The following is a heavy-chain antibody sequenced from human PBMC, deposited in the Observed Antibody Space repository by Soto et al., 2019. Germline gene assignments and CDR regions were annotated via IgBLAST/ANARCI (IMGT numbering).Heavy chain of an antibody. J-gene: IGHJ6*03. CDR3: ASTLRIAAAGTLTAYYYYYMDV. Sequence: SETLSLTCAVSSGSISSSNWWSWVRQPPGKGLEWIGEIYHSGSTNYNPSLKSRVTISVDKSKNQFSLKLSSVTAADTAVYYCASTLRIAAAGTLTAYYYYYMDVWGKGTTVTVSS. D-gene: IGHD6-13*01. V-gene: IGHV4-4*02. CDR1: SGSISSSNW. CDR2: IYHSGST.